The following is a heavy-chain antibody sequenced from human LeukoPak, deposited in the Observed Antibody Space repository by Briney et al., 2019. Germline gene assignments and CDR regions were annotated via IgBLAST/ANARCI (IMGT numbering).Heavy chain of an antibody. CDR2: ISYDGSNK. J-gene: IGHJ4*02. Sequence: PGGSLRLSCAASGFTFSSYAMHWVRQAPGKGLEWVAVISYDGSNKYYADSVKGRFTISGDNSKNTLYLQMNSLRAEDTAVYYCARGGIYGPASKSSSGGFDYWGQGTLVTVSS. D-gene: IGHD6-25*01. V-gene: IGHV3-30-3*01. CDR3: ARGGIYGPASKSSSGGFDY. CDR1: GFTFSSYA.